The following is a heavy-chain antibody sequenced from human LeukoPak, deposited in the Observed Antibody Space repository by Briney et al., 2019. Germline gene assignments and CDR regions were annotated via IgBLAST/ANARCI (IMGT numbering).Heavy chain of an antibody. Sequence: ETLSLTCNFSGCSISSSSYYWGWIRQAPGKGLEWIGSIYYSGRPHYKPSLKSRVTKSVDTSKNQFALKLSSVTAADTAVYYCARQSGSGWYEVGYCYYGMDVWGQGTTVTVSS. CDR1: GCSISSSSYY. CDR2: IYYSGRP. J-gene: IGHJ6*02. D-gene: IGHD6-19*01. V-gene: IGHV4-39*01. CDR3: ARQSGSGWYEVGYCYYGMDV.